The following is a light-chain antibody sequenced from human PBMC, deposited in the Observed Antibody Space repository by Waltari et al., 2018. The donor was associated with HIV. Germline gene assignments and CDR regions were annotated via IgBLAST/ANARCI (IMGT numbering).Light chain of an antibody. CDR3: QSYDSSLSAL. CDR2: SNS. CDR1: SSNIRAGFD. V-gene: IGLV1-40*01. J-gene: IGLJ2*01. Sequence: HSVLTQPPSVSGAPGQWVTISCTGSSSNIRAGFDVHWYQHLPGTAPKPLRYSNSNRPSGVPDRFSGPKSGTSASLAITGLQAEDEADYYCQSYDSSLSALFGGGTKLTVL.